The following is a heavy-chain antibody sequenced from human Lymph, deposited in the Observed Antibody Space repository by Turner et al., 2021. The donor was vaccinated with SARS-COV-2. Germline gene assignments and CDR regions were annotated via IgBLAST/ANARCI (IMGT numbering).Heavy chain of an antibody. J-gene: IGHJ3*02. D-gene: IGHD3-3*01. CDR2: VSWNSGII. CDR1: GFHFDDYA. V-gene: IGHV3-9*01. Sequence: EVQLVESGGGWVQPGRSLRLSCAASGFHFDDYAIHWVRQAPGKVLEWVSGVSWNSGIIGYADSVKGRFTISRDNAKNSVYLQMNSLRAEDTAVYYCAMWPDKRFSRQLAAFDMWGQGTMVTVSS. CDR3: AMWPDKRFSRQLAAFDM.